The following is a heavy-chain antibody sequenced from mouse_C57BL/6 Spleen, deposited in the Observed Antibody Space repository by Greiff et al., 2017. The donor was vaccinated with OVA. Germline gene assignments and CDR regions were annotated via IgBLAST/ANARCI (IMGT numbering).Heavy chain of an antibody. CDR2: ISSGGSYT. Sequence: EVQLVESGGDLVKPGGSLKLSCAASGFTFSSYGMSWVRQTPDKRLEWVATISSGGSYTYYPDSVKGRFTISRDNAKNTLYLQMSSLKSEDTAMYYCARHDSSGYVAYWGQGTLVTVSA. V-gene: IGHV5-6*01. J-gene: IGHJ3*01. CDR1: GFTFSSYG. CDR3: ARHDSSGYVAY. D-gene: IGHD3-2*02.